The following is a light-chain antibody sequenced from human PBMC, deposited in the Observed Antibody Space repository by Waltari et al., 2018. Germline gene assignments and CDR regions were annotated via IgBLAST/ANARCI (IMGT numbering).Light chain of an antibody. Sequence: DIQMTQSPSTLSASVGDRVTITCRASQTINTWLAWYQQKPGKAPNLLIYRTSTLESGVPSRFSGSGSETEFTLTISSLQPDDFATYYCQQAWTFGQGTKVEIK. V-gene: IGKV1-5*03. J-gene: IGKJ1*01. CDR2: RTS. CDR3: QQAWT. CDR1: QTINTW.